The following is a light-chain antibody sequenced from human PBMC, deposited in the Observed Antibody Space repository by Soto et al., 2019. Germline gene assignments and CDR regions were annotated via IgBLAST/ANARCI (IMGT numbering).Light chain of an antibody. Sequence: EIVLTQSPATLSLSPGESATLSCRGSQSVRSHLVWYQQKPGQAPRLLIYEASNRATGIPARFSGSGSGTDFTLTISSLEPEDFAVYYCQQRSDWPITFGQGTRLEIK. CDR3: QQRSDWPIT. V-gene: IGKV3-11*01. CDR1: QSVRSH. CDR2: EAS. J-gene: IGKJ5*01.